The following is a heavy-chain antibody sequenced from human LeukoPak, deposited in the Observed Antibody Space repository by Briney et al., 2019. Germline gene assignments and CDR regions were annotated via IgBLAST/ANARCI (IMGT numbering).Heavy chain of an antibody. CDR1: GGSISSYY. J-gene: IGHJ4*02. V-gene: IGHV4-59*08. CDR3: ARHLQSGTAVY. Sequence: SETLSLTCTVSGGSISSYYWSWIRQPPGKGPEWIGYIYYSGSTNYNPSLKSRVTISVDTSKNQFSLKLSSVTAADTAVYYCARHLQSGTAVYWGQGTLVTVSS. D-gene: IGHD1-14*01. CDR2: IYYSGST.